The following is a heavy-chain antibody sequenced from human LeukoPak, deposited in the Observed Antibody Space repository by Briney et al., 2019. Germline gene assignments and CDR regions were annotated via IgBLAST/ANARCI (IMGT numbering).Heavy chain of an antibody. CDR3: ARLCYGSGNNWFDP. J-gene: IGHJ5*02. CDR1: GGSISSSSYY. V-gene: IGHV4-39*01. CDR2: IYYSGST. Sequence: SETLSLTCTVSGGSISSSSYYWGWIRQPPGKGLEWIGSIYYSGSTYYNPSLKSRVTISVDTSKNQFSLKLSSVTAADTAVYYCARLCYGSGNNWFDPWGQGTLVTVSS. D-gene: IGHD3-10*01.